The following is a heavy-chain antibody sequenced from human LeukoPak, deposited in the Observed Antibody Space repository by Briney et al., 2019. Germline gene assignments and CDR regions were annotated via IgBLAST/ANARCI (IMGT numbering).Heavy chain of an antibody. D-gene: IGHD3-3*01. V-gene: IGHV1-18*01. Sequence: ASVKVSCKASGYTFTSYGISWVRQAPGQGLEWMGWISAYNGNTNYAQKLQGRVTMTTDTSTSTAYMELRSLRSDDTAVYHCAREVGITIFGVVILVGFDPWGQGTLVTVSS. CDR3: AREVGITIFGVVILVGFDP. J-gene: IGHJ5*02. CDR2: ISAYNGNT. CDR1: GYTFTSYG.